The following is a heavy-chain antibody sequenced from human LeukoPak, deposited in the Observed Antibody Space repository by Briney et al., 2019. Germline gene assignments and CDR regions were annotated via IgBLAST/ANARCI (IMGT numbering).Heavy chain of an antibody. CDR3: ARRGYVITGISDYYYVMDV. D-gene: IGHD3-22*01. V-gene: IGHV4-4*09. Sequence: SETLSLTCTVSGGSISSYYWSWIRQPPGKGLEWIWYIYTSGSTNYNPSLKSRFPISVDTSKNQFSLKLSSVTAADTAVYYCARRGYVITGISDYYYVMDVWGKGTTVTVSS. CDR2: IYTSGST. CDR1: GGSISSYY. J-gene: IGHJ6*04.